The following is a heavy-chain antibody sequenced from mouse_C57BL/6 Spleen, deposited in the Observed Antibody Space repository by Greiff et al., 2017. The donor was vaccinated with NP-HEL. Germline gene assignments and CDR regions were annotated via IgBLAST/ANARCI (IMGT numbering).Heavy chain of an antibody. J-gene: IGHJ2*01. CDR1: GFTFSDYG. CDR3: ARNSNYLYYFDY. D-gene: IGHD2-5*01. CDR2: ISSGSSTI. V-gene: IGHV5-17*01. Sequence: DVMLVESGGGLVKPGGSLKLSCAASGFTFSDYGMHWVRQAPEKGLEWVAYISSGSSTIYYADTVKGRFTISRDNAKNTLFLQMTSLRSEDTAMYYCARNSNYLYYFDYWGQGTTLTVSS.